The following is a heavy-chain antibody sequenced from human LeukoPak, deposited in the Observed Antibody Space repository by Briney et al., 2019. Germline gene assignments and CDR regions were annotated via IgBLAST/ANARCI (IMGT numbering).Heavy chain of an antibody. V-gene: IGHV3-21*01. CDR3: ARVGYYYDSSGAFDI. Sequence: GGSLRLSCAASGFTFSSYSMNWVRQAPGKGLEWVSSISSSSSYIYYADSVKGRFTISRDNAKNSLYLQMNSLRAEGTAVYYCARVGYYYDSSGAFDIWGQGTMVTVSS. J-gene: IGHJ3*02. CDR2: ISSSSSYI. CDR1: GFTFSSYS. D-gene: IGHD3-22*01.